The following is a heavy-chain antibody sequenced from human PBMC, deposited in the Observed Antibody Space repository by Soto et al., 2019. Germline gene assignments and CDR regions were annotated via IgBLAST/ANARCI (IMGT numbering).Heavy chain of an antibody. J-gene: IGHJ6*02. V-gene: IGHV4-59*01. CDR2: IYYSGST. Sequence: SETLSLTCTASGGSISSYYWSWIRQPPGKGLEWIGYIYYSGSTNYNPSLKSRVTISVDTSKNQFSLKLSSVTAADTAVYYCARDGTSVADYYYYGMDVWGQGTTVTVSS. CDR1: GGSISSYY. D-gene: IGHD6-19*01. CDR3: ARDGTSVADYYYYGMDV.